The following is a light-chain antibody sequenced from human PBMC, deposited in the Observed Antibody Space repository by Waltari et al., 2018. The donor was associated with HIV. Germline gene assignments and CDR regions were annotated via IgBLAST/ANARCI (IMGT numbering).Light chain of an antibody. CDR3: QQYGGSSFT. CDR1: QSVSNNY. CDR2: GAS. V-gene: IGKV3-20*01. Sequence: EIVLTQSPGTLSLSPGERAPLSCRAIQSVSNNYLAWYQQKPGQAPRLLIDGASSRATGIPDRFSGSGSGTDFTLTISRLEPEDFAVYYCQQYGGSSFTFGPGTKVDIK. J-gene: IGKJ3*01.